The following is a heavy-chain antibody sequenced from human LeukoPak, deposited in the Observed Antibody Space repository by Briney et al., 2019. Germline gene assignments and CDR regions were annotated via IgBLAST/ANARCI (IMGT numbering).Heavy chain of an antibody. D-gene: IGHD5-18*01. V-gene: IGHV3-73*01. CDR2: IRSKANSYAT. Sequence: GGSLRLSCAASGFTFSGSALHWVRQASGKGLEWVGRIRSKANSYATAYAASVKGMFTISRDDSKNTAYLQLNSLKTEDTAVYYCTRYSDTAMVTFTFDYWGQGTLVTVSS. J-gene: IGHJ4*02. CDR1: GFTFSGSA. CDR3: TRYSDTAMVTFTFDY.